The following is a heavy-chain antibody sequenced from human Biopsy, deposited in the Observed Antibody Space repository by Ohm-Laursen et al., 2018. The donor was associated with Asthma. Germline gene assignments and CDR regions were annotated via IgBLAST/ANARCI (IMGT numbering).Heavy chain of an antibody. Sequence: SETLSLTCTVSGGSVSSGSHYWSWIRQPPGKGLEWIGYISYSGSTNYIPSLKSRVTISVDTSKNQFSLKLSSVTAADTAVYYFARDFVDSAMDYFDYWGQGTPVTVSS. CDR1: GGSVSSGSHY. CDR3: ARDFVDSAMDYFDY. J-gene: IGHJ4*02. CDR2: ISYSGST. V-gene: IGHV4-61*01. D-gene: IGHD5-18*01.